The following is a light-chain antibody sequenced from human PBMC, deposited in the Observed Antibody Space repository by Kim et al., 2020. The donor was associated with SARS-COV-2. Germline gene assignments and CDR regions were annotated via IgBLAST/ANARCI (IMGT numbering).Light chain of an antibody. J-gene: IGLJ1*01. CDR3: GADHGSGSNFVKV. CDR2: VGTGGIVG. CDR1: SGYSNYK. V-gene: IGLV9-49*01. Sequence: QPVLTQPPSASASLGASVTLTCTLNSGYSNYKVDWYQQRPGKGPRFVMRVGTGGIVGSKGDGIPDRFSVLGSGLNRYLTIKNIQEEDESDYHCGADHGSGSNFVKVFGTGTKVTVL.